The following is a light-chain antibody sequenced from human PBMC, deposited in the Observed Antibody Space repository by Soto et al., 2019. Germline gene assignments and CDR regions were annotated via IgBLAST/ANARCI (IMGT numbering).Light chain of an antibody. V-gene: IGLV2-11*01. CDR1: SSDVGGYNY. Sequence: LTQPRSVSGSPGQSVTISCTGTSSDVGGYNYVSWYQQHPGKAPKLMIYDVSKRPSGVPDRFSGSKSGNTASLTISGLQAEDEADYYCCSYAGSYTWVFGGGTKLTVL. CDR2: DVS. CDR3: CSYAGSYTWV. J-gene: IGLJ2*01.